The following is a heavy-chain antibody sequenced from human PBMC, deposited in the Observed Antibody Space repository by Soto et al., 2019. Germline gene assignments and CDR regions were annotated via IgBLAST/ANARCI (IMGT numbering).Heavy chain of an antibody. CDR1: GFPFSSYD. CDR2: IGTAGDT. D-gene: IGHD6-25*01. V-gene: IGHV3-13*01. J-gene: IGHJ6*03. Sequence: GGSLRLSCAASGFPFSSYDMHWVRQATGKGLEWVSAIGTAGDTYYPGSVKGRFTISRENAKNSLYLQMNSLRAGDTAVYYCARAARRTYYYYYMDVWGKGTTVTVSS. CDR3: ARAARRTYYYYYMDV.